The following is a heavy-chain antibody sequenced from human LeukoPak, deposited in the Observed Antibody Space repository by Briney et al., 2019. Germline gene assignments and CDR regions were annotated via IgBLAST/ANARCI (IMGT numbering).Heavy chain of an antibody. CDR3: ARASTTGMDY. Sequence: SETLSLTCPVSVVSFRSCGYHWGWIRQHPGKGLEWIGYIYYSGSTYYNPSLKSRVTISVDTSKNQFSLKLTSVTAADTAVYYCARASTTGMDYWGQGTLVTVSS. CDR2: IYYSGST. J-gene: IGHJ4*02. V-gene: IGHV4-31*03. D-gene: IGHD1-1*01. CDR1: VVSFRSCGYH.